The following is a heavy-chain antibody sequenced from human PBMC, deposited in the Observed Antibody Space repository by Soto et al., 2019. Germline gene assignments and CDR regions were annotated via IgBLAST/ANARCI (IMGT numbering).Heavy chain of an antibody. CDR1: GFTFSDYW. CDR3: ARGIRGKYGMDV. D-gene: IGHD3-10*01. Sequence: EVQLVESGGGLVQPGGSLRLSCATSGFTFSDYWIHWVRQAPGKGLVWVSRINGDGSRSDYADSVKGRFTIYRDNAENTVYLQMNSLSAEDTAVYFCARGIRGKYGMDVWGHGTIITVSS. J-gene: IGHJ6*02. V-gene: IGHV3-74*01. CDR2: INGDGSRS.